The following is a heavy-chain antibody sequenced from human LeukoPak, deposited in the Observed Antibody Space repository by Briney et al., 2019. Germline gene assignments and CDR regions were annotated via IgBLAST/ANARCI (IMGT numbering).Heavy chain of an antibody. V-gene: IGHV4-4*07. D-gene: IGHD1-26*01. J-gene: IGHJ4*02. CDR2: IYTSGST. Sequence: SETLSLTCTVSGGSISSYYWSCIREPAGGGLEWIGRIYTSGSTNYHPSLKRRVTMSVATSKNQFSLKLSPVTAADTAVYYCARDSIGGVFDYWGQGTLVTVSS. CDR1: GGSISSYY. CDR3: ARDSIGGVFDY.